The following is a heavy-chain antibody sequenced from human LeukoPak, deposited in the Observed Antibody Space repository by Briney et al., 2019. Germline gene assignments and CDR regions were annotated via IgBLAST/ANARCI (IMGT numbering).Heavy chain of an antibody. Sequence: GRSLRLSCATSGFTFSIYGIHWVRQAPGRGLEWVAVTWSGENNKFYRDSVKGRFTISRDDSKKTVYLQMNSLRAEDTAVYYCAKDLISMVRGSAMDVWGQGTTVTVSS. CDR2: TWSGENNK. D-gene: IGHD3-10*01. V-gene: IGHV3-33*06. J-gene: IGHJ6*02. CDR1: GFTFSIYG. CDR3: AKDLISMVRGSAMDV.